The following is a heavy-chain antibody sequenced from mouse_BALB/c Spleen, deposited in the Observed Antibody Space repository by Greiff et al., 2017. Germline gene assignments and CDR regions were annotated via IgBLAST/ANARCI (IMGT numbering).Heavy chain of an antibody. CDR3: AGVLRDYYAMDY. J-gene: IGHJ4*01. D-gene: IGHD1-1*01. CDR2: ISYSGST. Sequence: DVKLQESGPGLVKPSQSLSLTCTVTGYSITSDYAWNWIRQFPGNKLEWMGYISYSGSTSYNPSLKSRISITRDTSKNQFFLQLNSVTTEDTATYYCAGVLRDYYAMDYWGQGTSVTVSS. CDR1: GYSITSDYA. V-gene: IGHV3-2*02.